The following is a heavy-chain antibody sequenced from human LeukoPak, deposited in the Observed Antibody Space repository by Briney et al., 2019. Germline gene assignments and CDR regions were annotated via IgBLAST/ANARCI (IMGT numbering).Heavy chain of an antibody. Sequence: PSETLSLTCTVSGGSISSSSYYWGWIRQPPGKGLERIGSIYYSGSTYYNPSLKSRVTISVDTSKNQFSLKLSSVTAADTAVYYCARFVGDIVVVVAAVPDYWGQGTLVTVSS. CDR1: GGSISSSSYY. J-gene: IGHJ4*02. D-gene: IGHD2-15*01. CDR2: IYYSGST. V-gene: IGHV4-39*01. CDR3: ARFVGDIVVVVAAVPDY.